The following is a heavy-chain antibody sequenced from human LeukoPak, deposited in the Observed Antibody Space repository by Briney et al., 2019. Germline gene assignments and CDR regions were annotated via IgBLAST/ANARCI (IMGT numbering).Heavy chain of an antibody. D-gene: IGHD1-1*01. CDR2: VSGNGVST. J-gene: IGHJ4*02. V-gene: IGHV3-23*01. CDR1: GFTFSNYA. Sequence: GGSLRLSCAASGFTFSNYAMSWVRQAPGKGLEWVSAVSGNGVSTYYADSVKGRFTISRNNSKNTLYLQMNSLRAEDTAVYYCAKGKRYPDYWGQGTLVTVSS. CDR3: AKGKRYPDY.